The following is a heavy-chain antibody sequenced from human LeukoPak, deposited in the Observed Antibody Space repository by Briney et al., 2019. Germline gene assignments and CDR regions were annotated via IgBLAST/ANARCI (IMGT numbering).Heavy chain of an antibody. V-gene: IGHV4-34*01. CDR1: GGSFSGYY. CDR2: INHSGST. D-gene: IGHD3-3*01. CDR3: ARHYYDFWSGYYRRDAFDI. J-gene: IGHJ3*02. Sequence: SETLSLTCAVYGGSFSGYYWSRIRQPPGKGLEWIGEINHSGSTNYNPSLKSRVTISVDTSKNQFSLKLSSVTAADTAVYYCARHYYDFWSGYYRRDAFDIWGQGTMVTVSS.